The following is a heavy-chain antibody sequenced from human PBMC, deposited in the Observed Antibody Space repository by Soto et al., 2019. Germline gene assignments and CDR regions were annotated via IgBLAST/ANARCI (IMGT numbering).Heavy chain of an antibody. J-gene: IGHJ4*02. Sequence: SVKVSCKASGGTFGSYAISWVRQAPGQGLEWMGGIIPIFGTANYAQKFQGRVTITADESTSTAYMELSSLRSEDTAVYYCASGPSPYYDSSGYYFKGSFRALDYWGQGTLVTVSS. CDR2: IIPIFGTA. V-gene: IGHV1-69*13. CDR3: ASGPSPYYDSSGYYFKGSFRALDY. CDR1: GGTFGSYA. D-gene: IGHD3-22*01.